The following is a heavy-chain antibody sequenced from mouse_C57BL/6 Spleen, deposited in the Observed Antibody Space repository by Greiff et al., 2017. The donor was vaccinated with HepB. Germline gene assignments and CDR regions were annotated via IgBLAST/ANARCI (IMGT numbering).Heavy chain of an antibody. D-gene: IGHD1-1*01. V-gene: IGHV1-69*01. CDR1: GYTFTSYW. J-gene: IGHJ4*01. CDR3: ARWGGSSYVYYAMDY. Sequence: QVQLQQPGAELVMPGASVKLSCKASGYTFTSYWMHWVKQRPGQGLEWIGEIDTSDSYTNYNQKITGKSTLTVAKSSSTAYMQLSSLTSEDSAVYYCARWGGSSYVYYAMDYWGQGTSVTVSS. CDR2: IDTSDSYT.